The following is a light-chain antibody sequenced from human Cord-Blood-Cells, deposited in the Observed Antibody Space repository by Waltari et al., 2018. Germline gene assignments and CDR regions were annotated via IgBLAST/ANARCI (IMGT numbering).Light chain of an antibody. CDR2: DAS. V-gene: IGKV1-33*01. CDR3: QQYDNLPIT. Sequence: DIQMHQSPSSLSASVGARVTTTFQASQDISNYLNWYQQKPGKAPKLLIYDASNLETGVPSRFSGSGSETDFTFTISSLQPEDIATYYCQQYDNLPITFGQGTRLEIK. J-gene: IGKJ5*01. CDR1: QDISNY.